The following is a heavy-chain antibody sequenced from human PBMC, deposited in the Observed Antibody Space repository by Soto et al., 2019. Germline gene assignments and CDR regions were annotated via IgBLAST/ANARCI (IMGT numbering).Heavy chain of an antibody. Sequence: EVQLVESGGGLVHPGGSLRLSCAASGFTFSSYSMNWVRQAPGKGLEWVSYISSSSSTIYYAGSVKGRFTISRDNAKNSLYLEMNSLRDEDTAGYYCAREGGSLNGFDPWGQGTLVTVSS. CDR2: ISSSSSTI. CDR1: GFTFSSYS. CDR3: AREGGSLNGFDP. D-gene: IGHD1-26*01. V-gene: IGHV3-48*02. J-gene: IGHJ5*02.